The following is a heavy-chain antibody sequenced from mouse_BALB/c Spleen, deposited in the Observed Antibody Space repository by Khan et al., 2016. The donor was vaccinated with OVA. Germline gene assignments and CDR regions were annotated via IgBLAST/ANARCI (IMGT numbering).Heavy chain of an antibody. CDR3: TRHGYVAWFTY. J-gene: IGHJ3*01. D-gene: IGHD2-2*01. CDR2: IDPFSGGT. V-gene: IGHV1S135*01. CDR1: GYSFSSYY. Sequence: EVQLQESGPELMKPGSSVKISCKASGYSFSSYYIHWVMQSHGKSLEWIGYIDPFSGGTNYNQKFKGKATLTVDRSSSTAYIHLSNLTSEDSAVYFCTRHGYVAWFTYWGQCTLVTVSA.